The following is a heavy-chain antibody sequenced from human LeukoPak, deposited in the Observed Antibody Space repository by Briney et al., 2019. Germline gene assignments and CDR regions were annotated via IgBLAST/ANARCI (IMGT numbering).Heavy chain of an antibody. V-gene: IGHV3-30*03. D-gene: IGHD6-13*01. Sequence: GRSLRLSCAASGFTFSSYGMHWLRQAPGKGLEWVAVISYDGSNKYYADSVKGRFTISRDNSKNTLYLQMNSLRAEDTAVYYCGGTPYSSSLHYFDYWGQGTLVTVSS. CDR1: GFTFSSYG. CDR2: ISYDGSNK. J-gene: IGHJ4*02. CDR3: GGTPYSSSLHYFDY.